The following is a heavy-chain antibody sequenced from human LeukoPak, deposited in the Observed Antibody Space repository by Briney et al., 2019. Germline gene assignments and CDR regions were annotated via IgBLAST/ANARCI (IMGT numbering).Heavy chain of an antibody. D-gene: IGHD6-19*01. Sequence: SETLSLTCAVYGGSFSGYYWSWIRQPPGKGLEWIGETNHSGSTNYNPSLKSRVTISVDTSKNQFSLKLSSVTAADTAVYYCARGPPSGWNHYYYYYYMDVWGKGTTVTVSS. J-gene: IGHJ6*03. CDR1: GGSFSGYY. CDR3: ARGPPSGWNHYYYYYYMDV. CDR2: TNHSGST. V-gene: IGHV4-34*01.